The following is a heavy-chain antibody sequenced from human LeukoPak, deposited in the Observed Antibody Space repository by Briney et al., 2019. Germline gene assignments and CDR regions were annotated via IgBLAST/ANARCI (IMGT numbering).Heavy chain of an antibody. CDR3: ARRAPTVTYYYYYYMDI. V-gene: IGHV3-53*01. CDR1: GFTVSSSY. Sequence: GGSLRLSCAASGFTVSSSYMTWVRQAPGKGLQWVSLIDGGGSTYYADFVKGRFTISRDTSKNTLYLQMNSLRAEDTAVYYCARRAPTVTYYYYYYMDIWGKGTTVTVSS. CDR2: IDGGGST. D-gene: IGHD4-11*01. J-gene: IGHJ6*03.